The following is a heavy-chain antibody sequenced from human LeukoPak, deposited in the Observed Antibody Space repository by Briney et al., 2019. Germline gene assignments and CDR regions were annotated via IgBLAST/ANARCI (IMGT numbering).Heavy chain of an antibody. CDR2: ISAYNGNT. Sequence: ASVKVSFKSSGYTFTSYGISWVRQAPGQGLEWMGWISAYNGNTNYAQKLQGRVTMTTDTSTSTAYMELRSLRSDDTAVYYCARPTDTAMADYYGMDVWGHGTTLSVSS. CDR3: ARPTDTAMADYYGMDV. CDR1: GYTFTSYG. D-gene: IGHD5-18*01. J-gene: IGHJ6*02. V-gene: IGHV1-18*01.